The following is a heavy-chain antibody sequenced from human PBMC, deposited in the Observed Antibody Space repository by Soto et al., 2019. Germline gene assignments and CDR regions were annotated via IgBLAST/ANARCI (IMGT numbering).Heavy chain of an antibody. V-gene: IGHV4-39*01. D-gene: IGHD4-17*01. CDR3: ARRYGRAFDI. CDR2: IYSSGST. Sequence: SETLSLTCTVSGGSITSSSYFWGWIRQPPGKGLEWIGSIYSSGSTYYNPSLKSRVAIAVDTSENQFSLKLSSVTAADTAVYYCARRYGRAFDIWGQGTMVTVSS. J-gene: IGHJ3*02. CDR1: GGSITSSSYF.